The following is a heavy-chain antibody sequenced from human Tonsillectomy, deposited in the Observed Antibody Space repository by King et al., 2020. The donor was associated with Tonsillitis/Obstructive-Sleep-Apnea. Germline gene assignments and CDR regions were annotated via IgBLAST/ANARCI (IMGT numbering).Heavy chain of an antibody. J-gene: IGHJ4*02. CDR3: ARVSMSNYYDSSGNSTFAS. Sequence: VQLVESGAEVKKPGASVKVSCKASGYTFPKYGISWVRQAPGQGLEWMGWISPYNGHTNYAQKLQARVTMTTDTSTSTAYMELRSRRYDDTAVYYCARVSMSNYYDSSGNSTFASGGQGTLATASP. D-gene: IGHD3-22*01. V-gene: IGHV1-18*01. CDR2: ISPYNGHT. CDR1: GYTFPKYG.